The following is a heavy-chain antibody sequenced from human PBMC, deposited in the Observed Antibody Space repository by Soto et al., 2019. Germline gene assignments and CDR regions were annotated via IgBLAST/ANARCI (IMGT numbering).Heavy chain of an antibody. D-gene: IGHD1-26*01. V-gene: IGHV1-69*12. CDR3: ARGRIAGAATDFYYYGMDV. J-gene: IGHJ6*02. CDR1: GGTFSTYV. CDR2: IIPVFATT. Sequence: QVQLVQSGAEVKKPGSSVKVSCKASGGTFSTYVISWVRQAPGQGLEWMGGIIPVFATTNYAQKFQGRVTITADEATRTRYMELNSLRSEDTAVYYCARGRIAGAATDFYYYGMDVWGQGTSVTVSS.